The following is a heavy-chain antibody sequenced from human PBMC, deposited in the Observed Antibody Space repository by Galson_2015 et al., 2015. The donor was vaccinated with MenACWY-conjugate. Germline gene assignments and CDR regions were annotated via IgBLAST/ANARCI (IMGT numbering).Heavy chain of an antibody. V-gene: IGHV6-1*01. CDR3: ARETPYYDSSGYYFGDYFDY. Sequence: CAISGDSVSSDSAAWNWFRQSPSRGLERLGRTYYRSKWYYDYALSVKSRLIINPDTSKNQFSLKLSSVTAADTAVYYCARETPYYDSSGYYFGDYFDYWGQGTLVTVSS. D-gene: IGHD3-22*01. J-gene: IGHJ4*02. CDR2: TYYRSKWYY. CDR1: GDSVSSDSAA.